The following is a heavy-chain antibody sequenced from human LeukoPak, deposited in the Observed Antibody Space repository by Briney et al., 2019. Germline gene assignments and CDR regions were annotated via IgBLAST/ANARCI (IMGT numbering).Heavy chain of an antibody. Sequence: ASVKVSCKASGYTFTNYGITWVRHAPGQGLEWMGWISPYNGNTNYAQKFQGRVTMTTDTSTRTAYMELRNLRSEDTALYYCATEGGWQPTDYGDHVYWGQGTLVTVSS. CDR1: GYTFTNYG. J-gene: IGHJ4*02. CDR3: ATEGGWQPTDYGDHVY. D-gene: IGHD4-17*01. CDR2: ISPYNGNT. V-gene: IGHV1-18*01.